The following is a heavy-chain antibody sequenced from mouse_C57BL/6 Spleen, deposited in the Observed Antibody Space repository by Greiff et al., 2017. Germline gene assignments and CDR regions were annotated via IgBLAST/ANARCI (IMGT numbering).Heavy chain of an antibody. CDR3: ARENDYDVYYFDY. V-gene: IGHV3-6*01. Sequence: VQLKESGPGLVKPSQSLSLTCSVTGYSITSGYYWNWIRQFPGNKLEWMGYISYDGSNNYNPSLKNRISITRDTSKNQFFLKLNSVTTEDTATYYCARENDYDVYYFDYWGQGTTLTVSS. CDR1: GYSITSGYY. J-gene: IGHJ2*01. D-gene: IGHD2-4*01. CDR2: ISYDGSN.